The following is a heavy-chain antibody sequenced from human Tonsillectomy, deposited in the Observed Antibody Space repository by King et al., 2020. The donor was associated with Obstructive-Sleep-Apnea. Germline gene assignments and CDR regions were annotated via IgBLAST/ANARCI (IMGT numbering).Heavy chain of an antibody. CDR3: AKDRIAVAGTGFYFDY. Sequence: QLVQSGGVVVQPGGSLRLSCAASGFTFDDYAMHWVRQAPGKGLEWVSRISWDGGSTYYADSVKGRFTISRDNSKNSLYLQMNSLRAEDTALYYCAKDRIAVAGTGFYFDYWGQGTLVTVSS. CDR2: ISWDGGST. V-gene: IGHV3-43D*03. D-gene: IGHD6-19*01. CDR1: GFTFDDYA. J-gene: IGHJ4*02.